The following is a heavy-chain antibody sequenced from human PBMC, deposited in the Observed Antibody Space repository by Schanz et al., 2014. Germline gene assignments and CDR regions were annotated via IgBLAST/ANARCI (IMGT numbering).Heavy chain of an antibody. Sequence: QVQLVQSGAELKKPGASVKVSCKASGYTLSSYGITWVRQAPGQGLEWMGWISARYGNTNYAENLQGPFPITPDTSTNTAYMELRSLRSADTAVYYCARDVPRPYRGYDLQFYYFGMDVWGQGTTVTVS. CDR1: GYTLSSYG. CDR2: ISARYGNT. CDR3: ARDVPRPYRGYDLQFYYFGMDV. V-gene: IGHV1-18*04. D-gene: IGHD5-12*01. J-gene: IGHJ6*02.